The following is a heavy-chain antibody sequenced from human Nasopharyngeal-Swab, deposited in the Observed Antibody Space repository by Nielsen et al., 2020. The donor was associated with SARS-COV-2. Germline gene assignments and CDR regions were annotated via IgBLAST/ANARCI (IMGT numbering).Heavy chain of an antibody. D-gene: IGHD6-19*01. Sequence: ASVKVSYKVSGYTLTELSMHWVRQAPGKGLEWMGGFDPEDGETIYAQKFQGRVTMTEDTSTDTAYMELSSLRSEDTAVYYCATALAVAGGKDGVHYYYGMDVWGQGTTVTVSS. CDR1: GYTLTELS. V-gene: IGHV1-24*01. J-gene: IGHJ6*02. CDR3: ATALAVAGGKDGVHYYYGMDV. CDR2: FDPEDGET.